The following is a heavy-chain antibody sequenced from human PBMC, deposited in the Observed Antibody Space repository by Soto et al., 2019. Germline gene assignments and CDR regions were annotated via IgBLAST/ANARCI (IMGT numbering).Heavy chain of an antibody. CDR1: GGTFSSYA. D-gene: IGHD6-19*01. CDR2: IIPIFGTA. V-gene: IGHV1-69*13. CDR3: ARGWAVARPGGFDY. Sequence: SVKVSCKASGGTFSSYAISWVRQAPGQGLEWMGGIIPIFGTANYAQKFQGRVTITADESTSTAYMELSSLRSEDTAVYYCARGWAVARPGGFDYWGQGTLVTVSS. J-gene: IGHJ4*02.